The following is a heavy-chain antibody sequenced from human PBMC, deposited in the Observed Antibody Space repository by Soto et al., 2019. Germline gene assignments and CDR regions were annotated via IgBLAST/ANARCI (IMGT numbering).Heavy chain of an antibody. J-gene: IGHJ6*02. Sequence: EVQLVESGGGLVQPGGSLRLSCSASGFTFSSYAMHWVRQAPGKGLEYVSAISSNGGSTYYADSVKGRFTISRDNSKNTLYLKMSILRAEDPVVYYCVPSYSSSWHYYYYGMDVWGQGPTVPAS. CDR2: ISSNGGST. CDR1: GFTFSSYA. V-gene: IGHV3-64D*08. CDR3: VPSYSSSWHYYYYGMDV. D-gene: IGHD6-13*01.